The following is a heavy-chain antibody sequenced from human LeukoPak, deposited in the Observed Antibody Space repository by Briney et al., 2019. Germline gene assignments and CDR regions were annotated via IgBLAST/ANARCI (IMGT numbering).Heavy chain of an antibody. J-gene: IGHJ2*01. Sequence: PGGSLRLSCTASGFTFGDYAMSWFRQAPGKGLEWVGFIRSKAYGGTTEYAASVKGRFTISRDDSKSIAYLQMNSLKTEDTAVYYCTRFGGPTSGWYSWYFNLWGRGTLVTVSS. CDR3: TRFGGPTSGWYSWYFNL. V-gene: IGHV3-49*03. CDR2: IRSKAYGGTT. CDR1: GFTFGDYA. D-gene: IGHD6-19*01.